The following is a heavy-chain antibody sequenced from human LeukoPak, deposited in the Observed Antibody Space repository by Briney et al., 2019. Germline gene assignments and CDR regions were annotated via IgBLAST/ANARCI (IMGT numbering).Heavy chain of an antibody. Sequence: RGSLRLSCAASGFTFSNAWMSWVRQAPGKGLEWVGRIKSKTDGGTTDYAAPVKGRFTISRDDSKNTLYLQMNSLKTEDTAVYYCTTDFTYYYDSSGYYRSYWGQGTLVTVSS. D-gene: IGHD3-22*01. J-gene: IGHJ4*02. V-gene: IGHV3-15*01. CDR3: TTDFTYYYDSSGYYRSY. CDR1: GFTFSNAW. CDR2: IKSKTDGGTT.